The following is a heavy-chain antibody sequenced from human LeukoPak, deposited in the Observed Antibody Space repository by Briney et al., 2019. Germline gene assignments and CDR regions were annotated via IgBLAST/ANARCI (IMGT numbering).Heavy chain of an antibody. CDR1: GFTFSSYW. V-gene: IGHV3-74*01. CDR2: INSDGSST. D-gene: IGHD3-16*01. CDR3: ARGGQRGEDDY. Sequence: PGGSLRLSCAASGFTFSSYWMHWVRQAPGKGLVWVSRINSDGSSTSYADSVKGRFTISRDNAKKSLYLQMNSLRAEDTAVYYCARGGQRGEDDYWGQGTLVTVSS. J-gene: IGHJ4*02.